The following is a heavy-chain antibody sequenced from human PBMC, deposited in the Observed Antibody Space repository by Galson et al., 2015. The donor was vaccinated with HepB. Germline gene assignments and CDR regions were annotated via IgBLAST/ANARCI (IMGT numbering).Heavy chain of an antibody. J-gene: IGHJ4*02. CDR3: AKDQAEQQLLGY. Sequence: SLRLSCAASGFTFSSYGMHWVRQAPGKGLEWVAFIRYDGSNKYYADSVKGRFTISRDNSKNTLYLQMNSLRAEDTAVYYCAKDQAEQQLLGYWGQGTLVTVSS. D-gene: IGHD6-13*01. V-gene: IGHV3-30*02. CDR1: GFTFSSYG. CDR2: IRYDGSNK.